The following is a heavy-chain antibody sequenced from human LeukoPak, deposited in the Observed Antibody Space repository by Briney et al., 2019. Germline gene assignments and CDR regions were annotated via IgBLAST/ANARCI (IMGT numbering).Heavy chain of an antibody. V-gene: IGHV3-30*03. J-gene: IGHJ4*02. Sequence: HPGGSLRLSCAASGFTFSRYGMHWVRQAPGKGLDWVTLISYDGSKTYYADSVKGRFTISRDNSKNTLYLQMNSLRAEDMAVYYCARSRDDMDFDYWGQGTLVTVSS. D-gene: IGHD3-9*01. CDR1: GFTFSRYG. CDR2: ISYDGSKT. CDR3: ARSRDDMDFDY.